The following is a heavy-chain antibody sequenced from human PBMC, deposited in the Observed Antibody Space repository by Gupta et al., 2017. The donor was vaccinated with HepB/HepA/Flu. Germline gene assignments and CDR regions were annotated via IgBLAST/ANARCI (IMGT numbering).Heavy chain of an antibody. D-gene: IGHD4-17*01. V-gene: IGHV4-39*01. CDR1: GGSISSSAYQ. CDR2: CYYSGTT. Sequence: QMQLQESGPGLVKPSETLSLTCTVSGGSISSSAYQWGWIRQPPGKGLEWIGSCYYSGTTFYNPSLNRRVTISVDTSNNQFSLRLSYVTAADTAMYYCGRHNDYGDDGGSDSFDIWGQGTMVTVSS. CDR3: GRHNDYGDDGGSDSFDI. J-gene: IGHJ3*02.